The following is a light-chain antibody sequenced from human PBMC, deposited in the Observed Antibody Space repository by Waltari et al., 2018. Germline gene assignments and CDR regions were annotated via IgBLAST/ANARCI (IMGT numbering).Light chain of an antibody. CDR2: DVY. CDR3: CSYAGSYTYV. Sequence: QSALTQPRSVSGSPGQSVTISCTGTSSNVGTYKYVSWYQQHPGKAPRRIIYDVYKRPSGVPARFSGSKSGNTASLTISGLQAEDEADYYCCSYAGSYTYVFGSVTEVTVL. V-gene: IGLV2-11*01. CDR1: SSNVGTYKY. J-gene: IGLJ1*01.